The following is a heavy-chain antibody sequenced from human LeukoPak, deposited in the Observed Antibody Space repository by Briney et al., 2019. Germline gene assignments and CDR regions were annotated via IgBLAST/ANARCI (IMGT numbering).Heavy chain of an antibody. D-gene: IGHD3-22*01. V-gene: IGHV1-24*01. CDR3: ARDRTEADSSGDHAFDI. Sequence: ASVKVSCKVSGYTLTELSMHWVRQAPGKGLEWMGGFDPEDGETIYAQKFQGRVTITADESTSTAYMELSSLRSEDTAVYYCARDRTEADSSGDHAFDIWGQGTMVTVSS. J-gene: IGHJ3*02. CDR2: FDPEDGET. CDR1: GYTLTELS.